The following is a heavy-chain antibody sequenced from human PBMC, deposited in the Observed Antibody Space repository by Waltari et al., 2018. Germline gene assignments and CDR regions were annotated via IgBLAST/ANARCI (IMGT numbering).Heavy chain of an antibody. D-gene: IGHD1-26*01. CDR3: ARDYLFFDL. CDR1: GFTFRNSL. V-gene: IGHV3-7*01. Sequence: EKQMVESGRRLVQPSVSLRFTCAATGFTFRNSLMSWVRQGPGKGMEWVANMNQVGGAIFYVDSVKGRFTISRDNAKNSLFLQMDNLRAEDTAVYYCARDYLFFDLWGRGTLVSVSS. CDR2: MNQVGGAI. J-gene: IGHJ2*01.